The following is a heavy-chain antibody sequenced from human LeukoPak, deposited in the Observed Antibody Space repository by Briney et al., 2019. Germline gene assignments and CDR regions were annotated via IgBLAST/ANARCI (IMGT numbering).Heavy chain of an antibody. Sequence: SETLSLTCTVSGGSISSYYWSWIRQPAGKALEWIGRIYTSGSTNHHPSLKSRVTMSVDTSKNQFSLKLSSVTAADTAVYYCARVSQRSGAFDIWGQGTMVTVSS. CDR3: ARVSQRSGAFDI. CDR1: GGSISSYY. V-gene: IGHV4-4*07. J-gene: IGHJ3*02. D-gene: IGHD6-25*01. CDR2: IYTSGST.